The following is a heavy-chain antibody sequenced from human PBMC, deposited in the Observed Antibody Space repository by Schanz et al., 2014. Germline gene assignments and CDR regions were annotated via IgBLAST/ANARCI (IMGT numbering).Heavy chain of an antibody. D-gene: IGHD6-6*01. CDR2: IIPILGIA. CDR3: ARDQSPYTNSSDVRYFDY. CDR1: GGTFSTYT. J-gene: IGHJ4*02. V-gene: IGHV1-69*09. Sequence: QVHLVQSGAEVKKPGDSVKVSCKASGGTFSTYTISWVRQAPGQGLEWMGRIIPILGIANYAQKFQGRVTITADKSTFTAYMDLRSLRSDDTAVYYCARDQSPYTNSSDVRYFDYWGQGTLVTVSS.